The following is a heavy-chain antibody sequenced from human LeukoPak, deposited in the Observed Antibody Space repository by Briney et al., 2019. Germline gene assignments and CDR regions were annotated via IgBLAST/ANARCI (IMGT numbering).Heavy chain of an antibody. D-gene: IGHD2-15*01. CDR2: IYYSGST. CDR3: ARDVVVVAARDYYGMDV. CDR1: GGSFSGYY. V-gene: IGHV4-34*01. J-gene: IGHJ6*02. Sequence: SETLSLTCAVYGGSFSGYYWGWIRQPPGKGLEWIGSIYYSGSTYYNPSLKSRVTISVDTSKNQFSLKLSSVTAADTAVYYCARDVVVVAARDYYGMDVWGQGTTVTVSS.